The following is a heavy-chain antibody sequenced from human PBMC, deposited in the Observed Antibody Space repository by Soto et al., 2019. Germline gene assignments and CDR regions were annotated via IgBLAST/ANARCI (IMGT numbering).Heavy chain of an antibody. J-gene: IGHJ4*02. V-gene: IGHV3-9*01. D-gene: IGHD1-7*01. CDR1: GFTFKDYA. CDR2: TSWNSETI. Sequence: EVQLVESGGGLVQPGRSLRLSCAASGFTFKDYAMHWVRQAPGKGLEWVSGTSWNSETIDYADSVRGRFTISRDNAKNTLYLQMNSLRPEDKAFYYCAKDSGTKGTTVIECWGQGALVTVSS. CDR3: AKDSGTKGTTVIEC.